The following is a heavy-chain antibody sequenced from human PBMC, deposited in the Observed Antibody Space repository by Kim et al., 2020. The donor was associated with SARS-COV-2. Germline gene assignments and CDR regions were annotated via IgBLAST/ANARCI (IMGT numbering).Heavy chain of an antibody. V-gene: IGHV3-33*01. J-gene: IGHJ4*02. Sequence: YEDPVKGRFTPSRDNSKNTLYLQMHSPRAEDTVVYYCASSPPRGPYFDYWGQGTLVTVSS. CDR3: ASSPPRGPYFDY.